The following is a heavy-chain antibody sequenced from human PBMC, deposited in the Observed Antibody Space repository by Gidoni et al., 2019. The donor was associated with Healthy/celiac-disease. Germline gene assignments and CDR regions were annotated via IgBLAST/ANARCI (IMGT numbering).Heavy chain of an antibody. CDR3: AKDRWPDPDYYYYYMDV. J-gene: IGHJ6*03. CDR2: ISYDGSNK. CDR1: GFPFSSSG. V-gene: IGHV3-30*18. D-gene: IGHD3-16*02. Sequence: QVQLVESGGGVVQPGRSLRLSCAASGFPFSSSGMHWVRQAPGKGLEWVAVISYDGSNKYYADSVKGRFTISRDNSKNTLYLQMNSLRAEDTAVYYCAKDRWPDPDYYYYYMDVWGKGTTVTVSS.